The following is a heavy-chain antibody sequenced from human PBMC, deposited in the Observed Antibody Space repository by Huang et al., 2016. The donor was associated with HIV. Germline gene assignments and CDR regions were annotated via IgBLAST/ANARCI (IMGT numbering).Heavy chain of an antibody. CDR3: TTGGAR. V-gene: IGHV3-15*01. CDR2: VKTESDGGTI. Sequence: WGGRVKTESDGGTIDYAAPVKGRFTISRDDSKGILYLQMNRLKTEDTAFYYCTTGGARWGQGTLVTVSS. J-gene: IGHJ4*02.